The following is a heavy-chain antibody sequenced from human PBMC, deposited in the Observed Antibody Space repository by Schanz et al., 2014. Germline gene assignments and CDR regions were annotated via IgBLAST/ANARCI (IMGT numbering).Heavy chain of an antibody. Sequence: VQLVESGGGLIQPGGSLRLSCAVSGFTVNTNYMSWVRQAPGKGLEWISYISSSGNIIHYADSVKGRFTISRDNAKNSLYLEMTSLRGEDTAVYYCARENLNWEAFDIWGQGTVVTVSS. CDR3: ARENLNWEAFDI. D-gene: IGHD7-27*01. CDR2: ISSSGNII. J-gene: IGHJ3*02. CDR1: GFTVNTNY. V-gene: IGHV3-11*01.